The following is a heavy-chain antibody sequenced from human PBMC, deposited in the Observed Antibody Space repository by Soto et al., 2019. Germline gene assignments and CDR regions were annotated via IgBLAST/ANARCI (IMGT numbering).Heavy chain of an antibody. CDR1: GFTFSGCS. D-gene: IGHD6-19*01. V-gene: IGHV3-21*01. CDR2: ISASSYL. Sequence: GGSLRLSCAASGFTFSGCSMSWVRQTPGKGLEWVSSISASSYLYYADSVKGRFTISRDNAKSSLYLQMNSLRVEDTAVYYCARDASGWSRDYWGQGTLVTVSS. CDR3: ARDASGWSRDY. J-gene: IGHJ4*02.